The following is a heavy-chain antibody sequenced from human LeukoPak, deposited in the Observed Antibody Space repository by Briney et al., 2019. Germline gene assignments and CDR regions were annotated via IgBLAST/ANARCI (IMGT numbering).Heavy chain of an antibody. J-gene: IGHJ5*02. D-gene: IGHD3-3*01. CDR2: IYYSGST. CDR3: ARSTYYDFWSGYHGNWFDP. Sequence: SEALSLTCTVSGGSVSSGSYYWSWIRQPPGKELEWIGYIYYSGSTNYNPSLKSRVTISVDTSKNQFSLKLSSVTAADTAVYYCARSTYYDFWSGYHGNWFDPWGQGTLVTVSS. CDR1: GGSVSSGSYY. V-gene: IGHV4-61*01.